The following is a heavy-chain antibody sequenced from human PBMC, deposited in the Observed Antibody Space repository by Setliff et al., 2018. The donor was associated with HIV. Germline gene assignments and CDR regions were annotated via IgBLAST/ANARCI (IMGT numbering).Heavy chain of an antibody. Sequence: PGGSLRLSCAASGFTFSNYAMSWVRQAPGEGLEWVSAILSTGERTFYADSVKGRFTISRDNSKNTLDLEMNSLRAEDTAVYYCAKTLYSAGGGEVFDYWGPGTQVTVSS. J-gene: IGHJ4*02. V-gene: IGHV3-23*01. CDR1: GFTFSNYA. CDR3: AKTLYSAGGGEVFDY. D-gene: IGHD3-16*01. CDR2: ILSTGERT.